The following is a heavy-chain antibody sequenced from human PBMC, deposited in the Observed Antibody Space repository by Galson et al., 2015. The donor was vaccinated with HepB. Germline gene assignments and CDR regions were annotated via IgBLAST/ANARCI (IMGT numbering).Heavy chain of an antibody. D-gene: IGHD3-10*01. CDR3: ASDVAGSGSR. CDR1: GFTSSRFW. Sequence: SLRLSCAASGFTSSRFWMHWVRQAPGKGLVWVSRTNEYGSITNYADSVKGRFTISRDNAKNTLFLQMNSLTVEDTAVYYCASDVAGSGSRWGQGTLVTVSS. V-gene: IGHV3-74*01. CDR2: TNEYGSIT. J-gene: IGHJ4*02.